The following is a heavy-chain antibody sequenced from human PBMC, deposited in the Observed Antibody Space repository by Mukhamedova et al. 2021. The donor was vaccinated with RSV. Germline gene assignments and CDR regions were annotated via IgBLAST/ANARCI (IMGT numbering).Heavy chain of an antibody. J-gene: IGHJ4*02. D-gene: IGHD2-2*02. CDR3: ARVYCSSTSCYTFDY. V-gene: IGHV3-30-3*01. Sequence: EWVAVISYDGSNKYYADSVKGRFTISRDNSKNTLYLQMNSLRAEDTAVYYCARVYCSSTSCYTFDYWGQGTLVTVSS. CDR2: ISYDGSNK.